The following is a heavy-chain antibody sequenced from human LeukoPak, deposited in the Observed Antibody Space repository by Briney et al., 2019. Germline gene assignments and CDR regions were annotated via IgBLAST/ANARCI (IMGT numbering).Heavy chain of an antibody. CDR1: GFTFSSYA. J-gene: IGHJ5*02. D-gene: IGHD5-24*01. Sequence: PGGSLRLSCAASGFTFSSYAMHWVRQAPGKGLEGVAVISYDGSNKYYADSVKGRFTISRDNSKNTLYLQMNSLRAEDTAVYYCARGLHRYNWFDPWGQGTLVTVSS. V-gene: IGHV3-30-3*01. CDR2: ISYDGSNK. CDR3: ARGLHRYNWFDP.